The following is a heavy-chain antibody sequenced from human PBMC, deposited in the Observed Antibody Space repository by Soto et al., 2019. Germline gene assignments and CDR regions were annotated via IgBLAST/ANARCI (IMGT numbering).Heavy chain of an antibody. D-gene: IGHD1-26*01. CDR1: GFTFSSYA. Sequence: HPGGSLRLSCSASGFTFSSYAMHWVRQAPGKGLEYVSAISSNGGSTYYADSVKGRFTISRDNSKNTLYLQMSSLRAEDTAVYYCVKNFHSGSYYYYYYGMDVWGQGTTVTVSS. CDR3: VKNFHSGSYYYYYYGMDV. V-gene: IGHV3-64D*08. CDR2: ISSNGGST. J-gene: IGHJ6*02.